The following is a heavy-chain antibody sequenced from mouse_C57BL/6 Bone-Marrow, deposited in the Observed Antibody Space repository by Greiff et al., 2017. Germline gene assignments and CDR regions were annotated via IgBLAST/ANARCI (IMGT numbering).Heavy chain of an antibody. CDR3: ARQTPTTVVAPYAMDY. D-gene: IGHD1-1*01. J-gene: IGHJ4*01. CDR1: GFTFSSYG. Sequence: EVQLVESGGDLVKPGGSLKLSCAASGFTFSSYGMSWVRQTPDKRLEWVATISSGGSYTYYPDSVKGRFTISRDNAKNTLYLQMSSLKSEDTAMYDCARQTPTTVVAPYAMDYWGQGTSVTVSS. V-gene: IGHV5-6*01. CDR2: ISSGGSYT.